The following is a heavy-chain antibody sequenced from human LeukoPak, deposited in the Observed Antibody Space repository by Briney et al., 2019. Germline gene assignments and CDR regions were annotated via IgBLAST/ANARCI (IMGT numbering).Heavy chain of an antibody. CDR3: ARSPPRLSDTDY. J-gene: IGHJ4*02. Sequence: SETLSLTCTVSGGSISSSSYYWGWIRQPPGKGLEWIGSIYYSGSTYYNPSLKSRVTISVDTSKNQFSPKLSSVTAADTAVYYCARSPPRLSDTDYWGQGMLVTVSS. CDR1: GGSISSSSYY. V-gene: IGHV4-39*07. D-gene: IGHD2/OR15-2a*01. CDR2: IYYSGST.